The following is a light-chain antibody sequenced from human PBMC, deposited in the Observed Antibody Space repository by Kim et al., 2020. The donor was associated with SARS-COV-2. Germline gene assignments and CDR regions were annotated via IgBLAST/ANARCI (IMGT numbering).Light chain of an antibody. Sequence: ELTQPPSASGTPGQRVTISCSGSSSNIGSNYVYWYQQLPGTAPKLLIYSNNQRSSGVPDRFSGSKSGTSASLAISGLRSEDEADYYCTAWDDSLSGVVFGGGTQLTVL. CDR2: SNN. J-gene: IGLJ2*01. V-gene: IGLV1-47*02. CDR3: TAWDDSLSGVV. CDR1: SSNIGSNY.